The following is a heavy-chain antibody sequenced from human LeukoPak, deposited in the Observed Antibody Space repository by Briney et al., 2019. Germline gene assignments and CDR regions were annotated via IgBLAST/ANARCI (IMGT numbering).Heavy chain of an antibody. V-gene: IGHV4-34*01. CDR3: ASGPVVVPAAQPRKFDY. CDR2: INHSGST. J-gene: IGHJ4*02. CDR1: GGSFSGYY. Sequence: SETLSLTCAVYGGSFSGYYWSWIRQPPGKGQEWIGEINHSGSTNYNPSLKSRVTISVDTSKNQFSLKLSSVTAADTAVYYCASGPVVVPAAQPRKFDYWGQGTLVTVSS. D-gene: IGHD2-2*01.